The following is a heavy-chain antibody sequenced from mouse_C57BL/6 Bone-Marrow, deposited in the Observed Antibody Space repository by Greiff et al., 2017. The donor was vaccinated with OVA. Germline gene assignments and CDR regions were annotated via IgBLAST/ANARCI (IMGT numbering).Heavy chain of an antibody. Sequence: VQLQQPGAELVKPGASVKLSCKASGYTFTSYWMQWVKQRPGQGLEWIGEIDPSDSYTNYNPKFKGKATLTVDTSSSTAYMQHSSLTSEDSAVYYCARDGYYWYFDVWGTGTTVTVSS. J-gene: IGHJ1*03. CDR2: IDPSDSYT. CDR1: GYTFTSYW. D-gene: IGHD2-3*01. V-gene: IGHV1-50*01. CDR3: ARDGYYWYFDV.